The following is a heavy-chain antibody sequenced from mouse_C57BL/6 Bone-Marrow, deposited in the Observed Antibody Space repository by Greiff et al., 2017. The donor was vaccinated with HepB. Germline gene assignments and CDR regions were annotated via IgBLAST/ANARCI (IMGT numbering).Heavy chain of an antibody. CDR1: GFSLSTSGMG. Sequence: QVTLKESGPGILQSSQTLSLTCSFSGFSLSTSGMGVSWIRQPSGKGLEWLAHIYWDDDKRYNPSLKSRLTISKDTSRNQVFLKITSVDTADTATYYCARIPSRGRGSAMDYWGQGTSVTVSS. CDR2: IYWDDDK. CDR3: ARIPSRGRGSAMDY. V-gene: IGHV8-12*01. J-gene: IGHJ4*01.